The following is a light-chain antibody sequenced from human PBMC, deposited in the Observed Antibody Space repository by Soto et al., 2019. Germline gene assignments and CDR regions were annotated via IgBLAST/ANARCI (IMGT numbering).Light chain of an antibody. CDR2: DVT. CDR1: SSDVGGYNY. J-gene: IGLJ1*01. V-gene: IGLV2-14*03. Sequence: QSVLTQPASVSGSPGQSITISCTGTSSDVGGYNYVSWYQHHPGKAPKLIIYDVTNRPSGVSNPFSGSKSGNTASLTISGLQPEDEAVYYCSSYTTSNTRQIVFGTGTKVTGL. CDR3: SSYTTSNTRQIV.